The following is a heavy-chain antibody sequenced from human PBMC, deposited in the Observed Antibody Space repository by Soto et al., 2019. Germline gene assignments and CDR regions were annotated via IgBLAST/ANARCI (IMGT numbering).Heavy chain of an antibody. CDR3: ARHGIVGDTSSYYYGMDV. V-gene: IGHV4-39*01. CDR1: GVSVSISSYY. Sequence: SETLSLTCTVSGVSVSISSYYWVWIRSPPGNWLEWIGSIYYSGSTYYNPSLKSRVTISVDTSKNQFSLKLSSVTAADTAVYYCARHGIVGDTSSYYYGMDVWGQGTTVTVS. D-gene: IGHD1-26*01. J-gene: IGHJ6*02. CDR2: IYYSGST.